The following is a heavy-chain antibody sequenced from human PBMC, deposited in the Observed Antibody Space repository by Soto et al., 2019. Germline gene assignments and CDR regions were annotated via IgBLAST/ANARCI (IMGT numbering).Heavy chain of an antibody. CDR3: VRVTYYFDSPGNYYAYYFDY. V-gene: IGHV4-59*01. J-gene: IGHJ4*02. Sequence: SETLSLTCTVSGGSITTYSWSWIRQPPGKGLEWIGYISNSGSSNSSPSLKSRVTMSGDTSKNQLSLKLSSVTAADTAVYYCVRVTYYFDSPGNYYAYYFDYWGQGTQVTVSS. CDR1: GGSITTYS. CDR2: ISNSGSS. D-gene: IGHD3-22*01.